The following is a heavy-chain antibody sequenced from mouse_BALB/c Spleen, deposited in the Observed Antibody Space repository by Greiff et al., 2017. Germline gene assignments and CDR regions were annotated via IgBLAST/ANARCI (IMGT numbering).Heavy chain of an antibody. CDR1: GFTFSSFG. J-gene: IGHJ2*01. CDR3: AREGVRLYFDY. D-gene: IGHD1-2*01. CDR2: ISSGSSTI. Sequence: EVMLVESGGGLVQPGGSRKLSCAASGFTFSSFGMHWVRQAPEKGLEWVAYISSGSSTIYYADTVKGRFTISRDNPKNTLFLQMTSLRSEDTAMYYCAREGVRLYFDYWGQGTTLTVAS. V-gene: IGHV5-17*02.